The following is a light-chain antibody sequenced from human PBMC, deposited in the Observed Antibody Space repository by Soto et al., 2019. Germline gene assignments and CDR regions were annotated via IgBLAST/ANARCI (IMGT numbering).Light chain of an antibody. Sequence: QSVLTQPASVFGSPGQSITISCTGTISDVGGYNFVSWYQQLPGKAPKLMIYEVTSRPSGVSNRFSGSKSGNTASLTISGLQPEDEADYYCSSYTTSSTVVFGTGTKLTVL. CDR2: EVT. CDR1: ISDVGGYNF. V-gene: IGLV2-14*03. CDR3: SSYTTSSTVV. J-gene: IGLJ1*01.